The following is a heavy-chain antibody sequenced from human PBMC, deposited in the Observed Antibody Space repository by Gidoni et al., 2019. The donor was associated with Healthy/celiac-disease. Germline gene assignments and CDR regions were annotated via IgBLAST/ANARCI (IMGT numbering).Heavy chain of an antibody. CDR3: AREIYDYVWGTYRPRANFDY. CDR1: GGPISSDSYY. D-gene: IGHD3-16*02. V-gene: IGHV4-39*02. J-gene: IGHJ4*02. CDR2: IFYSGST. Sequence: QLQLQESGPGLVKPSEPLSLTCTVPGGPISSDSYYWGWIRQPPGKGLEWVGSIFYSGSTYYNPSLKSRVTISVDTSKNQFSLKLRSVTAADTAVYYCAREIYDYVWGTYRPRANFDYWGQGTLVTVSS.